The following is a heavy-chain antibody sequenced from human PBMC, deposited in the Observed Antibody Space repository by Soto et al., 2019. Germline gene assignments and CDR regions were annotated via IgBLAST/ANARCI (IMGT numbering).Heavy chain of an antibody. CDR2: IYSGDNT. CDR1: GFTVSSSY. Sequence: GSLRLSCAASGFTVSSSYMSWVRQAPGKGLEWVSVIYSGDNTYYADSVMGRFTISRDNSKNTLYLQMNSLRAEDTAVYFCARVWKTYDYFWGTFHPIFAYWAQRSLVTVSS. V-gene: IGHV3-53*01. J-gene: IGHJ4*02. D-gene: IGHD3-16*01. CDR3: ARVWKTYDYFWGTFHPIFAY.